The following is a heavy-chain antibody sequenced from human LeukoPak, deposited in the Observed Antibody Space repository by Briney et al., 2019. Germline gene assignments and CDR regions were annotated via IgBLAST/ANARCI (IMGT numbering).Heavy chain of an antibody. D-gene: IGHD3-10*01. CDR2: IYNSGSN. CDR3: ATRGY. CDR1: GGSISSDY. Sequence: SETLSLTCTVSGGSISSDYWQWLRQPPGKGLEWIGYIYNSGSNNYNPSLKSRVTISIDPSKNQFSLKLTSVTAADTAVYYCATRGYWGQGTLVTVSS. J-gene: IGHJ4*02. V-gene: IGHV4-59*08.